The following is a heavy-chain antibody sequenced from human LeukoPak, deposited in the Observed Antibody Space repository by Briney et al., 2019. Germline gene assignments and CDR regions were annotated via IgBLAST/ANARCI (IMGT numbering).Heavy chain of an antibody. CDR1: GFTFSSYS. Sequence: PGGSLRLSCAASGFTFSSYSMNWVRQAPGKGLEWVSSISSSSSYIYYADSVKGRFTISRDNAKNSLYLQMNSLRAEDTAVYYCARCSSGSYYVTPFDYWGQGTLVTVSS. CDR2: ISSSSSYI. CDR3: ARCSSGSYYVTPFDY. D-gene: IGHD1-26*01. V-gene: IGHV3-21*01. J-gene: IGHJ4*02.